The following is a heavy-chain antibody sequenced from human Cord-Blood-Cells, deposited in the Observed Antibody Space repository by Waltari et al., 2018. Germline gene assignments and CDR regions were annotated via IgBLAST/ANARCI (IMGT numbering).Heavy chain of an antibody. CDR1: GFTFSSYG. Sequence: QVQLVESGGGVVQPGRSLRLSCAASGFTFSSYGMHWVRQAPGKGLEWVAVISYDGSNKYYADSAKCRFTISMDNSKNTLEPQMSRLRAEDTAVYYCAKEGGCVYVIYFFGMDVWGQGTTVTVSS. D-gene: IGHD3-16*01. CDR2: ISYDGSNK. CDR3: AKEGGCVYVIYFFGMDV. J-gene: IGHJ6*02. V-gene: IGHV3-30*18.